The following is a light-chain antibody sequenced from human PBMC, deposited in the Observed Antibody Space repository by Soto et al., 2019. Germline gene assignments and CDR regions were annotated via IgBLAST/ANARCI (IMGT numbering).Light chain of an antibody. Sequence: DIVMTQSPDSLAVSLGERATINCKSSQSVLYSSNNENYLTWYQQKPGQPTKLLIYWASTRESGVTDRFSGSGSGTDFTLTISSLQAEDVAVYYCQQYYSIPITFGQGTKV. CDR1: QSVLYSSNNENY. V-gene: IGKV4-1*01. CDR3: QQYYSIPIT. J-gene: IGKJ1*01. CDR2: WAS.